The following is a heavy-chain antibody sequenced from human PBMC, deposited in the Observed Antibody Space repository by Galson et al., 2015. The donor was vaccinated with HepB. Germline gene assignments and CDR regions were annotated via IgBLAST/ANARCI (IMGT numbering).Heavy chain of an antibody. CDR1: GYTFTSCH. CDR2: IEPSGTRI. CDR3: TREDPNISMNGFDI. D-gene: IGHD3-22*01. Sequence: SVKVSCKASGYTFTSCHVHWVRQAPGQGLEWVGVIEPSGTRIYAQKFQGRVIVTRDTSTSTAYMELSSLRSEDTALYYCTREDPNISMNGFDIWGQGTVVTVSS. J-gene: IGHJ3*02. V-gene: IGHV1-46*03.